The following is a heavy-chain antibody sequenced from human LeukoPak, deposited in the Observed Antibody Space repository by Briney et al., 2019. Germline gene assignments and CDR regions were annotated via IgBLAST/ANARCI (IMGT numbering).Heavy chain of an antibody. CDR1: GGSISSSGYY. V-gene: IGHV4-39*07. CDR2: IYYSGST. Sequence: SETLSLTCTVSGGSISSSGYYWGWIRQPPGKGLEWIGSIYYSGSTYYNPSLKSRVTISVDTSKNQFSLKLSSVTAADTAVYYCARDLTYYNWFDPWGQGTLVTVSS. CDR3: ARDLTYYNWFDP. D-gene: IGHD4/OR15-4a*01. J-gene: IGHJ5*02.